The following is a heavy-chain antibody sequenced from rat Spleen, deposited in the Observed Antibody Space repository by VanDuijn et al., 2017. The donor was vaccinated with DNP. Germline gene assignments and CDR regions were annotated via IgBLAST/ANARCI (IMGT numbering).Heavy chain of an antibody. Sequence: EVQLVESGGGLVQPGRSLKLSCAASGFTFSDYYMAWVRQAPTKGLEWVASISYDGGSTYYRDSVKGRFTISRDNAKSSLYLQMDSLRSEDTATYYCARWYSSGFCFDYWGQGVMVTVSS. CDR1: GFTFSDYY. V-gene: IGHV5-20*01. CDR3: ARWYSSGFCFDY. D-gene: IGHD4-3*01. J-gene: IGHJ2*01. CDR2: ISYDGGST.